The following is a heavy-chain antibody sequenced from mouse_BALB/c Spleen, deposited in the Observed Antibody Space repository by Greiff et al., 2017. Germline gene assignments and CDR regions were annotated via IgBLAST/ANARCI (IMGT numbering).Heavy chain of an antibody. V-gene: IGHV7-3*02. D-gene: IGHD2-1*01. CDR3: ARDGNYGRGYAMDY. CDR2: IRNKANGYTT. J-gene: IGHJ4*01. CDR1: GFTFTDYY. Sequence: EVQGVESGGGLVQPGGSLRLSCATSGFTFTDYYMSWVRQPPGKALEWLGFIRNKANGYTTEYSASVKGRFTISRDNSQSILYLQMNTLRAEDSATYYCARDGNYGRGYAMDYWGQGTSVTVSS.